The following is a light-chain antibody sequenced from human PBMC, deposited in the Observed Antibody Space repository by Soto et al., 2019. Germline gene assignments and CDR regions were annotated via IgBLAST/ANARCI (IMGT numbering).Light chain of an antibody. CDR2: QTS. V-gene: IGKV1-5*03. CDR1: QTISYW. CDR3: QQYSRYRS. Sequence: DIQLTQSPSTLSASVGDRVTITCRASQTISYWLAWYQQKPGKGPKLLIYQTSTLQGGVPSRFSGSGSGTEFTLTISSLQPDDSATYYCQQYSRYRSFGQGTKVEIK. J-gene: IGKJ1*01.